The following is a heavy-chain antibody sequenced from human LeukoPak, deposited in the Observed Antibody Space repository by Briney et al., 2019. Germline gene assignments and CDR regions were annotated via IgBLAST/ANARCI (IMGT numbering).Heavy chain of an antibody. CDR3: ARVGDGYNSVY. CDR2: INHSGST. Sequence: SETLSLTCAVYGGSFSGYYWCWIRQPPGKGLEWIGEINHSGSTNYNPPLKSRVTISVDTSKNQFSLKLSSVTAADTAVYYCARVGDGYNSVYWGQGTLVTVSS. D-gene: IGHD5-24*01. V-gene: IGHV4-34*01. J-gene: IGHJ4*02. CDR1: GGSFSGYY.